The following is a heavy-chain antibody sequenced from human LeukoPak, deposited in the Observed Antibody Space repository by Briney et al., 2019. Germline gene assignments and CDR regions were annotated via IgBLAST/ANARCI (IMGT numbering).Heavy chain of an antibody. CDR2: IYSAGAT. CDR3: ARDRGTSGYIFDY. Sequence: VGSLRLSCAASALTVSSNSMRWVRQAPGKGLEWVSVIYSAGATYYADFVRGRFTISRDNSKNTVYLQMNSLRAEDTAFYYCARDRGTSGYIFDYWGRGTLVTVSS. J-gene: IGHJ4*02. V-gene: IGHV3-53*01. CDR1: ALTVSSNS. D-gene: IGHD3-22*01.